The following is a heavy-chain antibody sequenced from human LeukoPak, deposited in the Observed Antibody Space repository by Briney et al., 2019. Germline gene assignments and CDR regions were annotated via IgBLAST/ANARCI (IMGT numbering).Heavy chain of an antibody. V-gene: IGHV4-61*02. CDR2: IYTSGST. CDR1: GGSISSGSYY. CDR3: ASGYSRRMDV. J-gene: IGHJ6*04. D-gene: IGHD6-13*01. Sequence: SQTLSLTCTVSGGSISSGSYYWRWIRQPAGKGLEWIGRIYTSGSTNYNPSLKSRVTISVGTSKNEFSLKLSSVTAADTAVYYCASGYSRRMDVWGKGTTVTVSS.